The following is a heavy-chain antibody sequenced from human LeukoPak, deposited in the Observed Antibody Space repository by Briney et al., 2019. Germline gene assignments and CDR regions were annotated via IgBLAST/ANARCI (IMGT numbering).Heavy chain of an antibody. V-gene: IGHV1-18*01. CDR2: ISAYNGNT. J-gene: IGHJ4*02. Sequence: ASVKVSCKASGYTFTSYGISWVRQAPGQGLEWMGWISAYNGNTNYAQTLQGRVTMTTDTSTSTAYMELRSLRSDDTAVYYCARDPPHGYGRVNFDYWGQGTLVTVSS. CDR3: ARDPPHGYGRVNFDY. D-gene: IGHD4-17*01. CDR1: GYTFTSYG.